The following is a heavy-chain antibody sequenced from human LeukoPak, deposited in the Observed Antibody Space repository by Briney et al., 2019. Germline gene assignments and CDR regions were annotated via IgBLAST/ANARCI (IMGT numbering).Heavy chain of an antibody. J-gene: IGHJ4*02. Sequence: SETLSLTCTVSGGSISSYYWSWIRQPPGKGLEWIGYIYTSGSTNYNPSLKSRVTTSVDTSKNQFSLKLSSVTAADTAVYYCAGQLAVAGTGDDYWGQGTLVTVSS. D-gene: IGHD6-19*01. CDR3: AGQLAVAGTGDDY. CDR2: IYTSGST. V-gene: IGHV4-4*09. CDR1: GGSISSYY.